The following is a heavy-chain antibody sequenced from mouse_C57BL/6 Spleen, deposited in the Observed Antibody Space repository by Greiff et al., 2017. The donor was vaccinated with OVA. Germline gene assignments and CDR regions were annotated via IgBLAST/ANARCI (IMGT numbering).Heavy chain of an antibody. CDR2: INPSNGGT. CDR1: GYTFTSYW. V-gene: IGHV1-53*01. J-gene: IGHJ2*01. Sequence: QVQLQQPGTELVKPGASVKLSCKASGYTFTSYWMHWVKQRPGQGLEWIGNINPSNGGTNYNEQFKSKATLTVDKSSSTAYMQLSSLTSEDSAVYDFAREGGYYYGSSNDYWGQGTTLTVSS. D-gene: IGHD1-1*01. CDR3: AREGGYYYGSSNDY.